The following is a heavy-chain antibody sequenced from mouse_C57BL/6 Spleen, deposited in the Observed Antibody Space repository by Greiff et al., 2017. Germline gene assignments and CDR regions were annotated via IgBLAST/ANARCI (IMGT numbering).Heavy chain of an antibody. D-gene: IGHD2-10*02. CDR3: ARGQYGNYSYAMDY. CDR1: GYTFTSYW. CDR2: IDPSDSYT. Sequence: QVQLQQPGAELVKPGASVKLSCKASGYTFTSYWMQWVKQRPGQGLAWIGEIDPSDSYTNYNQKFKGKATLTVDTSSSTAYMQLSSLTSEDSAVYYCARGQYGNYSYAMDYWGQGTSVTVSS. J-gene: IGHJ4*01. V-gene: IGHV1-50*01.